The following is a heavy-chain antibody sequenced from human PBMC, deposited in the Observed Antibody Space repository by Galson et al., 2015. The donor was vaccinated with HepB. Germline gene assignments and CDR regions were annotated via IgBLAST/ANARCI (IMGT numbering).Heavy chain of an antibody. V-gene: IGHV1-69*13. J-gene: IGHJ4*02. CDR1: GGTFSSYA. Sequence: SVKVSCKASGGTFSSYAISWVRQAPGQGLEWMGGIIPIFGIANYAQKFQGRVTITADESTSTAYMELSSLRSEDTAVYYCARKGGGYSYGFDYWGQGTLVNVSS. CDR2: IIPIFGIA. D-gene: IGHD5-18*01. CDR3: ARKGGGYSYGFDY.